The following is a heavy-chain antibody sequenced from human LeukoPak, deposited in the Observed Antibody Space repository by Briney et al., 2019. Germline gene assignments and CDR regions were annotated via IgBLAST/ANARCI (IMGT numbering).Heavy chain of an antibody. J-gene: IGHJ4*02. CDR1: GGSISSGSYY. CDR2: IYTSGST. D-gene: IGHD3-22*01. V-gene: IGHV4-61*02. CDR3: ATVRSGSFDY. Sequence: SETLSLTCTVSGGSISSGSYYWSWIRQPAGKGLEWIGRIYTSGSTNYNPSLKSRVTISVDTSKNQFSLKLSSVTAADTAVYYCATVRSGSFDYWGQGTLVTVSS.